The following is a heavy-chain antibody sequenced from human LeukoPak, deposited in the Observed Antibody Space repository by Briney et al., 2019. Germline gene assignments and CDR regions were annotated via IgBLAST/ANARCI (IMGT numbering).Heavy chain of an antibody. V-gene: IGHV5-51*01. CDR2: IYPGDSGT. CDR1: GYSFTSYW. J-gene: IGHJ4*02. CDR3: AKHSRRDGYNFDC. D-gene: IGHD5-24*01. Sequence: GESLKISCKGSGYSFTSYWIGWVRQMPGKGLEWMGIIYPGDSGTRYSPSFQGQVTISADKSISTAYLQWSSLKASDTAMYYCAKHSRRDGYNFDCWGQGTLVTVSS.